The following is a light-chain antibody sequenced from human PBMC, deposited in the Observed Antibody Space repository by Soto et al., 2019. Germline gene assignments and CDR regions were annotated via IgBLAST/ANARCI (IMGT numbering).Light chain of an antibody. V-gene: IGKV1D-16*01. Sequence: DIQMTQSSSSVSASIRDGVAITCRASQGLRSSLPCYQHKPGKAPSLLIFAASSLYTGVPSVFSGSGSGTEFTLTISSLHPEDFATYYCQQYNTYSWTFGQGTKVEIK. J-gene: IGKJ1*01. CDR2: AAS. CDR3: QQYNTYSWT. CDR1: QGLRSS.